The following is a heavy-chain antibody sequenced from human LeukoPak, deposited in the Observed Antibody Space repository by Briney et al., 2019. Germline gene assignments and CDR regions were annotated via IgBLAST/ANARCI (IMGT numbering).Heavy chain of an antibody. Sequence: SQTLSLTCVISGDSVSSTRAAWDWIRQSLSRGLEWLGRTYYRSQWLNDYAPSVRSRISINADTATNQISLQVSAVTPEDTAVYYCARARGLGLLDSWGQGTLVTVSS. D-gene: IGHD2/OR15-2a*01. J-gene: IGHJ1*01. CDR2: TYYRSQWLN. V-gene: IGHV6-1*01. CDR1: GDSVSSTRAA. CDR3: ARARGLGLLDS.